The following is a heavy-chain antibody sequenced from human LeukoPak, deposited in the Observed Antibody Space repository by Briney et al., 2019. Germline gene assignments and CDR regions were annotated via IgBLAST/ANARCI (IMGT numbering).Heavy chain of an antibody. V-gene: IGHV3-7*01. CDR3: ARIGYSSSCFDY. D-gene: IGHD6-13*01. J-gene: IGHJ4*02. CDR1: GFTFSNYW. Sequence: GSLRLSCAASGFTFSNYWMSWVRQAPGKGLEWVANIKHDGSVKYFVDSVKGRFTISRDNAKNSLYPQMNSLRAEDTAVYYCARIGYSSSCFDYWGQGTLVTVSS. CDR2: IKHDGSVK.